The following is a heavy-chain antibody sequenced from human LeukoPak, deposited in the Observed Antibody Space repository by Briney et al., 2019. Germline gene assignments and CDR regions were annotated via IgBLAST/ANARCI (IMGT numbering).Heavy chain of an antibody. Sequence: ASVKGSCKAFRDTFTGYYMHWVRQAPGQGLEWRGWINPNSGVTNYAQKIQGRVTMTRDTSISTAYMELSRLRSDDTAVYYCARVGYCSGGSCYSTLPGYWGQGTLVTVSS. CDR1: RDTFTGYY. D-gene: IGHD2-15*01. V-gene: IGHV1-2*02. CDR2: INPNSGVT. J-gene: IGHJ4*02. CDR3: ARVGYCSGGSCYSTLPGY.